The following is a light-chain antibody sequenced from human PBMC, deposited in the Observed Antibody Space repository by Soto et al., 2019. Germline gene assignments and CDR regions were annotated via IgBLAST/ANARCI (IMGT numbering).Light chain of an antibody. J-gene: IGKJ1*01. CDR3: QQDSSWPLT. V-gene: IGKV3-15*01. CDR2: GAS. Sequence: PGKIVTLSCRASQDIRSSLAWYQQKPGQAPRLLIYGASIRATGVPATFSGSGSGTEFTLSISSLQSEHLGVYYCQQDSSWPLTFGQGTKVDI. CDR1: QDIRSS.